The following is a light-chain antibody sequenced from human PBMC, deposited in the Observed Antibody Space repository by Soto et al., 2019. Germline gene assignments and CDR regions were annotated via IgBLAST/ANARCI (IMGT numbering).Light chain of an antibody. CDR3: QQSYSDPQT. CDR1: QSISSY. J-gene: IGKJ1*01. V-gene: IGKV1-39*01. CDR2: AAS. Sequence: DIEMTQSPSSLSASVGDRVTITCRASQSISSYLNWYQQKPGKAPNLLIYAASSLQSGVPSRFSGSGSGTDFNLTISSLQPEDFATYHCQQSYSDPQTFGQGTTVEIK.